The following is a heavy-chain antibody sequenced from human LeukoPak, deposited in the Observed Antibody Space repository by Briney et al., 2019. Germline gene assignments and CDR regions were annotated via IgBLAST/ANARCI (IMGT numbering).Heavy chain of an antibody. CDR2: VNNDGSST. Sequence: QPGGSLRLSCAASGFTFGSYWIYWVRQAPGKGLVCISRVNNDGSSTSYADSVKGRFTISRDNAKNTLSLQMNSLRAEDTAVYYCARDVANAFDIWGQGTMVTVSS. J-gene: IGHJ3*02. D-gene: IGHD2-21*01. CDR3: ARDVANAFDI. V-gene: IGHV3-74*03. CDR1: GFTFGSYW.